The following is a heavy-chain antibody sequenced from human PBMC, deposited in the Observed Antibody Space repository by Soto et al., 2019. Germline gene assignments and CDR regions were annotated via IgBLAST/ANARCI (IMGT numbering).Heavy chain of an antibody. CDR3: AREGQLGY. CDR2: ISGYNGNT. J-gene: IGHJ4*02. CDR1: GYTFSNYG. V-gene: IGHV1-18*01. D-gene: IGHD6-6*01. Sequence: QVQLVQSGAEVKKPGASVKVSCQASGYTFSNYGFSWVRQAPGQGLEWMGWISGYNGNTNYAERLQGRVTMTTDTSRSTAYRELKSLRYGDTAVYYCAREGQLGYWGQGTPVTVSS.